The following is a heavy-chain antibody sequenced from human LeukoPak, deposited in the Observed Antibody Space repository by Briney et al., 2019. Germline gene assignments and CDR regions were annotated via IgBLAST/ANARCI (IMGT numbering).Heavy chain of an antibody. J-gene: IGHJ4*02. Sequence: PGGSLRLSCAASGFTFSSYEMNWVRQAPGKGLEWVSYISSSGSTIYYADSVEGRFTISRDNTKNSLYLQMNSLRAEDTAVYYCARANYGDYLVDYWGQGTLVTVSS. D-gene: IGHD4-17*01. CDR3: ARANYGDYLVDY. CDR1: GFTFSSYE. CDR2: ISSSGSTI. V-gene: IGHV3-48*03.